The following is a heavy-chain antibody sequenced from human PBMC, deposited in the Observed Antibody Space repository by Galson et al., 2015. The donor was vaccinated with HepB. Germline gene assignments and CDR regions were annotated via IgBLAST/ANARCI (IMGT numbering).Heavy chain of an antibody. CDR2: IKNDGSST. CDR1: GFTFSNYW. V-gene: IGHV3-74*01. J-gene: IGHJ4*02. D-gene: IGHD3-22*01. Sequence: LRLSCAVSGFTFSNYWMHWVRQAPGKGLVWVSRIKNDGSSTDYADSVKGRFTISRDNAKNTLYLQMNSLRAEDTAVYYCARRYYDSSGFYYFDSWGQGTLVTVSS. CDR3: ARRYYDSSGFYYFDS.